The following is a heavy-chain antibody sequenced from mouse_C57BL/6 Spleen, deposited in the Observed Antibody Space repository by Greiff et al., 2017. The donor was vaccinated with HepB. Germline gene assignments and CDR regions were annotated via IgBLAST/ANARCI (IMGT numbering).Heavy chain of an antibody. CDR2: IDPSDSET. J-gene: IGHJ1*03. D-gene: IGHD2-4*01. V-gene: IGHV1-52*01. Sequence: QVQLQQPGAELVRPGSSVKLSCKASGYTFTSYWMHWVKQRPIQGLEWIGNIDPSDSETHYNQKFKDKATLTVDKSSSTAYMQLSSLTSEDSAVYYCARGPIYYDYRYFDVWGTGTTVTVSS. CDR1: GYTFTSYW. CDR3: ARGPIYYDYRYFDV.